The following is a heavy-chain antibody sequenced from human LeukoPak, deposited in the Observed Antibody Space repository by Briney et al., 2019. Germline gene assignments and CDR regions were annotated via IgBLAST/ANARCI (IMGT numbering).Heavy chain of an antibody. V-gene: IGHV3-7*01. J-gene: IGHJ3*02. CDR1: GFTVSSNY. D-gene: IGHD4-17*01. Sequence: GGSLRLSCAASGFTVSSNYMSWVRQAPGEGLEWVANIKQDGSEKYYVDSVKGRFTISRDNAKNSLYLQMNSLRAEDTAVYYCAREGDYEVDAFDIWGQGTMVTVSS. CDR2: IKQDGSEK. CDR3: AREGDYEVDAFDI.